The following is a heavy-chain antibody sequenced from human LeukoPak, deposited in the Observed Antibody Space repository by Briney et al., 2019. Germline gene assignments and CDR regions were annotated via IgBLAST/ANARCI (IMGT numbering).Heavy chain of an antibody. CDR1: GGSISSYY. J-gene: IGHJ4*02. Sequence: SETLSLTCTVSGGSISSYYRSWVRQPAGKGLEWIGRVYTDGSTTYNPSLKSRVTMSVGTSKNQFSLKLSSVTAADTAVYYCARVSDYYGSASDWGQGTLVTVSS. CDR3: ARVSDYYGSASD. D-gene: IGHD3-10*01. CDR2: VYTDGST. V-gene: IGHV4-4*07.